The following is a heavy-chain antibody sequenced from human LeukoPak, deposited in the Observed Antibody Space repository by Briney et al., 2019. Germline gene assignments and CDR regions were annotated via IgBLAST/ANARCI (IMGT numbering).Heavy chain of an antibody. CDR1: RFTFSNAW. CDR3: TTDPPSHYYYYGMDV. V-gene: IGHV3-15*01. Sequence: GGSLRLSCAASRFTFSNAWMSWVRQAPGKGLEWVGRIKSKTDGGTTDYAAPVKGRFTISRDDSKNTLYLQMNSLKTEDTAVYYCTTDPPSHYYYYGMDVWGQGTTVTVSS. CDR2: IKSKTDGGTT. J-gene: IGHJ6*02.